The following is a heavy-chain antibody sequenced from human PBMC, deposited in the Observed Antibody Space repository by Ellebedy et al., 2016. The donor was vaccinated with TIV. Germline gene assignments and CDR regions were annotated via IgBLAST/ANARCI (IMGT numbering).Heavy chain of an antibody. V-gene: IGHV3-23*03. CDR2: IYSGGRT. Sequence: GGSLRLSXEASAFTFSSYDMTWVRQAPGKGLEWVSLIYSGGRTYYADSVKGRFTISRDNSKNTLYLQMNSLRAEDTAVYYCSTGSYFGRGAWGQGTLVTVSS. CDR3: STGSYFGRGA. CDR1: AFTFSSYD. J-gene: IGHJ5*02. D-gene: IGHD1-26*01.